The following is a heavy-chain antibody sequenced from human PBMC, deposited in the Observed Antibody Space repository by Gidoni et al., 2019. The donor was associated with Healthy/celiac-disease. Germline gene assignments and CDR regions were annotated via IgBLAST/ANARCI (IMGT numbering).Heavy chain of an antibody. V-gene: IGHV4-34*01. CDR1: GWSFSGYY. CDR3: ARGKGCSSTSCYWPHSYNWFDP. Sequence: QVQLQQLCAGLFKPSETLSLTCAVYGWSFSGYYWSWIRQPPGKGLEWIGEINHSGSTNYNPSLKSRVTISVDTSKNQFSLKLSSVTAADTAVYYCARGKGCSSTSCYWPHSYNWFDPWGQGTLVTVSS. CDR2: INHSGST. J-gene: IGHJ5*02. D-gene: IGHD2-2*01.